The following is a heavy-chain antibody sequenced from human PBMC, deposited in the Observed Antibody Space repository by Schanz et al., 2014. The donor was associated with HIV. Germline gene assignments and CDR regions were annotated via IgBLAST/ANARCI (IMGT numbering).Heavy chain of an antibody. CDR1: GFTFSSYS. CDR3: AKDLHEVLWFGETYYGMDV. V-gene: IGHV3-48*01. CDR2: ISSSSTTI. D-gene: IGHD3-10*01. J-gene: IGHJ6*02. Sequence: VQLVESGGGLVQPGGSLRLSCAVSGFTFSSYSMNWVRQAPGKGLEWVSYISSSSTTIYYADSVKGRFTISRDNSKHTLYLQMNSLRAEDTAVYYCAKDLHEVLWFGETYYGMDVWGQGTTVTVSS.